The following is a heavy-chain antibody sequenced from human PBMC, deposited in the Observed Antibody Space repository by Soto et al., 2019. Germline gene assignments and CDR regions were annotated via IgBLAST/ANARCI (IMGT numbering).Heavy chain of an antibody. CDR3: ARGGYYGSGSYPRPADYYYYYGIDV. V-gene: IGHV1-2*04. CDR2: INPNSGGT. D-gene: IGHD3-10*01. Sequence: GASVKVSCKASGYTFTGYYMHWVRQAPGQGLEWMGWINPNSGGTNYAQKFQGWVTMTRDTSISTAYMELSRLRSDDTAVYYCARGGYYGSGSYPRPADYYYYYGIDVWGQGTTVTAP. CDR1: GYTFTGYY. J-gene: IGHJ6*02.